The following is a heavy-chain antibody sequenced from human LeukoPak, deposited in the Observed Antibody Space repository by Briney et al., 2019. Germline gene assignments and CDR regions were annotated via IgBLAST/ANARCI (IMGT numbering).Heavy chain of an antibody. J-gene: IGHJ6*02. CDR3: ARDRVVRGVPLVIHGMDV. CDR1: GYTFTGYY. CDR2: INPNSGGT. D-gene: IGHD3-10*01. Sequence: ASVKVSCKASGYTFTGYYMHWVRQAPGQGLEWMGWINPNSGGTNYAQKFQGRVTMTRDTSISTAYMELSRLRSDDTAVYYCARDRVVRGVPLVIHGMDVWGQGTTVTVSS. V-gene: IGHV1-2*02.